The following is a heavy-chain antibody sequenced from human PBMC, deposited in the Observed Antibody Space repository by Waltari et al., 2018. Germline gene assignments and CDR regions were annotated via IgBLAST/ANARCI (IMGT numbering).Heavy chain of an antibody. D-gene: IGHD1-1*01. J-gene: IGHJ4*02. CDR1: GGSISRYF. V-gene: IGHV4-59*12. CDR2: VYFGGNT. CDR3: AREEAENAIYWMEY. Sequence: QVQLQESGPGLVRPSETLSLTCTVSGGSISRYFWRWIRQPPGKGLEWIGYVYFGGNTNYNSSLKSRVAISVDKSNNQLSLSLTSVTASDTAIYYCAREEAENAIYWMEYWGQG.